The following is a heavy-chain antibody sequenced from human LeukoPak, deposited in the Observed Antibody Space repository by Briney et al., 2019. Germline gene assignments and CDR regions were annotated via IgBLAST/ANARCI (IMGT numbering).Heavy chain of an antibody. D-gene: IGHD3-9*01. V-gene: IGHV4-39*07. Sequence: SETLSLTCTVSGGSISSSSYYWGWIRQPPGKGLEWIGSIYYSGSTYYDPSLKSRVTISVDTSKNQFSLKLSSVTAADTAVYYCVRARSNILTGPLNWFDPWGRGTLVTVSS. CDR1: GGSISSSSYY. J-gene: IGHJ5*02. CDR2: IYYSGST. CDR3: VRARSNILTGPLNWFDP.